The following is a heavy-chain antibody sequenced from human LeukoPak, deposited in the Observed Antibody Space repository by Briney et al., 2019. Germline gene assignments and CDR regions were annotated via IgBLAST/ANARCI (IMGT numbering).Heavy chain of an antibody. Sequence: PSEALSLTCTVSGGSLSSTSSYWGWIRQPPGKGLEWIGYIHYGGNTNYNPSLKSRVTISFDTSKNQFSLNLISATAAGTAVYYCARLPGGYWGQGTLVIVSS. CDR2: IHYGGNT. CDR3: ARLPGGY. J-gene: IGHJ4*02. V-gene: IGHV4-39*01. CDR1: GGSLSSTSSY. D-gene: IGHD1-26*01.